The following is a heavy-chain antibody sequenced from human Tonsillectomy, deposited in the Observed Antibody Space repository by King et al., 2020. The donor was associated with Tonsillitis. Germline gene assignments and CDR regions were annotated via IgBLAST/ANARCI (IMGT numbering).Heavy chain of an antibody. J-gene: IGHJ6*02. Sequence: EVQLVESGGGLVQPGRSLRLSCAASGFSFADYAVHWVRQAPGKGLEWVSAISWNGGSIGYADSVKGRFTISRDNAKNSLYLKMNSLRAEDTALYYCAKVMVRGVNTYYYYGLYVWGQGTTLTVSS. CDR3: AKVMVRGVNTYYYYGLYV. CDR2: ISWNGGSI. V-gene: IGHV3-9*01. D-gene: IGHD3-10*01. CDR1: GFSFADYA.